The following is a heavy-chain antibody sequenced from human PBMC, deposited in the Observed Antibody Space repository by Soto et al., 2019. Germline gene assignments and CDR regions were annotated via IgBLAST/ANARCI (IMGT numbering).Heavy chain of an antibody. Sequence: EVQLVESGGGLVQPGGSLRLSCAASGFTVSSNYMSWVRQAPGKGLEWVSVIYSGGSTYYADSVKGRFTISRDNSKNTLYLQMNSLRAEDTAVYYCARDKGKQWLVPKYFQHWGQGTLVTVSS. CDR2: IYSGGST. V-gene: IGHV3-66*01. J-gene: IGHJ1*01. CDR3: ARDKGKQWLVPKYFQH. D-gene: IGHD6-19*01. CDR1: GFTVSSNY.